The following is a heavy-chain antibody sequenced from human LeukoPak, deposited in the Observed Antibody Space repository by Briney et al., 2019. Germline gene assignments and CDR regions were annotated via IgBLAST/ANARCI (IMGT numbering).Heavy chain of an antibody. D-gene: IGHD3-3*01. V-gene: IGHV4-4*07. CDR1: GGSISSYY. J-gene: IGHJ4*02. CDR2: IHNSGST. Sequence: SETLSLTCTVSGGSISSYYWSWLRQPPGKGLEWIRRIHNSGSTNYNPTLKSRVTMSVDTSNNQFSLKLSSVTAADTAEYYCARQAKITIFGVVGNDYFDYWGQGTLVTVSS. CDR3: ARQAKITIFGVVGNDYFDY.